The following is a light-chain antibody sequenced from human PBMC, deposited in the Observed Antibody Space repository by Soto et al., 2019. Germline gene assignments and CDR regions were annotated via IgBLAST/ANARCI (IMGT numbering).Light chain of an antibody. CDR1: QSVSSSY. CDR3: NKYSSSPRT. J-gene: IGKJ1*01. CDR2: GAS. V-gene: IGKV3-20*01. Sequence: ETVLTQSPGNLPLSPGEGATLSCRASQSVSSSYLAWYQQKPGQAPRLLIYGASSRATGIPARFSGGGSGTDFTLNISSLETEEFAVYYCNKYSSSPRTVGKGTKVDIK.